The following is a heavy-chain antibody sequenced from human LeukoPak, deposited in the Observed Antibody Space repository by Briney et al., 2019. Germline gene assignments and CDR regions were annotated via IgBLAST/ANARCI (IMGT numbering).Heavy chain of an antibody. CDR1: GFTFNSYN. V-gene: IGHV3-33*08. Sequence: GGSLRLSCAASGFTFNSYNMNWVRQAPGKGLEWVAVIWFDGINTNHADSVKGRFTVSRDNSKNTLFLQMNSLRAEDTAVYFCVRDYCSGGSCYESKWFDPWGQGTLVTVSS. J-gene: IGHJ5*02. CDR2: IWFDGINT. CDR3: VRDYCSGGSCYESKWFDP. D-gene: IGHD2-15*01.